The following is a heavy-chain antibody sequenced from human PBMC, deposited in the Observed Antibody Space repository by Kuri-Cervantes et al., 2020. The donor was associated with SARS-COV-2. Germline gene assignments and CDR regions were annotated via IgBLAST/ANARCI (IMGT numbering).Heavy chain of an antibody. Sequence: ASVKVSCKVSGYTLTELSMHWVRQAPGKGLEWMGGFDPEDGETIYAQKFQGRVTMTADTSTDTAYMELSSLRSEDTAVYYCARSSDYWGQGTLVTVSS. CDR1: GYTLTELS. V-gene: IGHV1-24*01. CDR2: FDPEDGET. D-gene: IGHD5-24*01. CDR3: ARSSDY. J-gene: IGHJ4*02.